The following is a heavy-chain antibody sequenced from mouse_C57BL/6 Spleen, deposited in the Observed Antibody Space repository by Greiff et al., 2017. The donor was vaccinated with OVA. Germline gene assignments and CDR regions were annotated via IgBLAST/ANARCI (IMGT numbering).Heavy chain of an antibody. V-gene: IGHV1-22*01. D-gene: IGHD1-1*01. CDR3: AREEYYDSSY. CDR1: GYTFTDYN. J-gene: IGHJ2*01. CDR2: INPNNGGT. Sequence: VQLQQSGPELVKPGASVKLSCKASGYTFTDYNMHWVKQSHGKSLEWIGYINPNNGGTSYNQKFKGKATLTVNKSSSTAYMELRSLTSEADAVYYCAREEYYDSSYWGQGTTLTVSS.